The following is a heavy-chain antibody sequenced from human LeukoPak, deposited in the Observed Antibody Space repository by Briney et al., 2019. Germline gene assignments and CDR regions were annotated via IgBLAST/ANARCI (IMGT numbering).Heavy chain of an antibody. CDR2: ISAYNVNT. D-gene: IGHD6-13*01. Sequence: ASVKVSRKASGYTFTSYGISWVRQAPGQGLEWMGWISAYNVNTNYAQELQGRVTMTTDTSTSTAYMELRSLRSDDTAVYYCARGYSSSWYGDWFDPWGQGTLVTVSS. V-gene: IGHV1-18*01. J-gene: IGHJ5*02. CDR1: GYTFTSYG. CDR3: ARGYSSSWYGDWFDP.